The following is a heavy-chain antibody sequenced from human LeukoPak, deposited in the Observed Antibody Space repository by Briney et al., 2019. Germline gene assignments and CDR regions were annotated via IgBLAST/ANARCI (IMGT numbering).Heavy chain of an antibody. V-gene: IGHV4-34*01. CDR2: IKHSGYT. D-gene: IGHD6-19*01. CDR1: GGSFSDYY. J-gene: IGHJ4*02. CDR3: ARFRPQWLVRGGFDY. Sequence: SETLSLTCGVYGGSFSDYYWNWIRQPPGKGLEWIGDIKHSGYTHYNPSLKSRVTISVDTSKNQFSLKLSSVTAADTAVYYCARFRPQWLVRGGFDYWGQGTLVTVSS.